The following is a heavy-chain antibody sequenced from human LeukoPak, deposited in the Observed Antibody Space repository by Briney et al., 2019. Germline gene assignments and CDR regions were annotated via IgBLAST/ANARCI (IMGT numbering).Heavy chain of an antibody. CDR3: AREIVGGFNPGAY. CDR1: PDSTTSNF. V-gene: IGHV4-4*02. Sequence: SETLSLTCTVSPDSTTSNFWSWVRQPPGKGLEWIGEIHRSGSTNYNPSLQSRVPISIERSKNQIALELSSVTAADTAVYYCAREIVGGFNPGAYWGQGTLVTVSS. D-gene: IGHD1-14*01. CDR2: IHRSGST. J-gene: IGHJ4*02.